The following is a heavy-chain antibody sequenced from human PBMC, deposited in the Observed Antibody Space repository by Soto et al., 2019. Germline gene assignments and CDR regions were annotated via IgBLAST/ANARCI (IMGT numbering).Heavy chain of an antibody. CDR3: ARDNRIAVASWSPDAFDI. V-gene: IGHV4-59*12. D-gene: IGHD6-19*01. CDR2: IYYSGST. CDR1: GGSMSPYY. Sequence: LSLTCTVSGGSMSPYYWSGIRQPPGKGLEWIGYIYYSGSTNYNPSLKSRVTISVDTSKNQFSLKLSSVTAADTAVYYCARDNRIAVASWSPDAFDIWGQGTMVTVSS. J-gene: IGHJ3*02.